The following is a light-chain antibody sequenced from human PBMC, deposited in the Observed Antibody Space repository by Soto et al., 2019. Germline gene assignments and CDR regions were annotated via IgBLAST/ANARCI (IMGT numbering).Light chain of an antibody. V-gene: IGKV1-33*01. J-gene: IGKJ4*01. CDR3: QQYDNLPLT. CDR2: DAS. Sequence: DIQMTQSPSSLSASVGDRVTINCQESQDISNYLNWYQQKSGKAPKLLIYDASNLETGVPSRFSGSGSGTDFTFTISSLQPEDIATYYCQQYDNLPLTSGGGTKVDIK. CDR1: QDISNY.